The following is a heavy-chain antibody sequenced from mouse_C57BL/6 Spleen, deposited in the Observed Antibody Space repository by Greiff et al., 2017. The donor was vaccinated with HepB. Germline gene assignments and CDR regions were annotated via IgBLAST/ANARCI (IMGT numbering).Heavy chain of an antibody. V-gene: IGHV1-55*01. CDR2: IYPGSGST. Sequence: QVQLQQSGAELVKPGASVKMSCKASGYTFTSYWITWVKQRPGQGLEWIGDIYPGSGSTNYNEKFKSKATLTVDTSSSTAYMQLSSLTSEDSAVYYCAHYGSSHWAMDYWGQGTSVTVSS. D-gene: IGHD1-1*01. J-gene: IGHJ4*01. CDR1: GYTFTSYW. CDR3: AHYGSSHWAMDY.